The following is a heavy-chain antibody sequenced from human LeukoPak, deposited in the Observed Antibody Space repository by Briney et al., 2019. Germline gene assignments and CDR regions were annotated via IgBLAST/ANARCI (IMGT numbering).Heavy chain of an antibody. J-gene: IGHJ4*02. CDR2: ISGSGGST. CDR1: GFTFSSYA. V-gene: IGHV3-23*01. Sequence: GGSLRLSCAASGFTFSSYAMSWVRQAPGKGLEWVSAISGSGGSTYYADSVKGRFTISRDNSKNTLYLQMNSLRAEDMAVYYCAKALYYYDSSGLTDYWGQGTLVTVSS. CDR3: AKALYYYDSSGLTDY. D-gene: IGHD3-22*01.